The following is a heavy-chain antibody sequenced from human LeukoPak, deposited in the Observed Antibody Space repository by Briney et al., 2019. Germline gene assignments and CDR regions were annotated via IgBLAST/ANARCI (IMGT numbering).Heavy chain of an antibody. CDR1: GFTPSTYV. CDR2: IRYDGSNK. V-gene: IGHV3-30*02. J-gene: IGHJ5*02. D-gene: IGHD6-19*01. CDR3: VQWLA. Sequence: LRLSRAVSGFTPSTYVVHTVRQSPSKGLEWVAFIRYDGSNKYYADSVKGRFTISRDNSKNTLYLQMNSLRAEDTAVYYCVQWLAWGQGTLVTVSS.